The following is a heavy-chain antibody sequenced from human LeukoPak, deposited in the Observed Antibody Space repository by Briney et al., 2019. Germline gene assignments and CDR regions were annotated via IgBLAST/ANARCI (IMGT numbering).Heavy chain of an antibody. Sequence: GGSLRPSCAASGFTFSSYAMHWVRQAPGKGLEWVAVISYDGSNKYYADSVKGRFTISRDNSKNTLYLQMNSLRAEDTAVYYCAKAPTIVWFDPWGQGTLVTVSS. D-gene: IGHD3-16*02. J-gene: IGHJ5*02. CDR2: ISYDGSNK. CDR3: AKAPTIVWFDP. CDR1: GFTFSSYA. V-gene: IGHV3-30-3*01.